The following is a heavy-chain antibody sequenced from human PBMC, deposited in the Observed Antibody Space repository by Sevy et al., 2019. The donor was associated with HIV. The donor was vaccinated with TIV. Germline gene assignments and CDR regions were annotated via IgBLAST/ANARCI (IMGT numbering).Heavy chain of an antibody. V-gene: IGHV4-39*01. Sequence: SETLSLTCTVSGGSISSSSYYWGWIRQPPGKGLEWIGSIYYSGSTYYNPSLKSRVTISVDTSKNQFSLKLSSVTAADTAVYYRARSPAGYCTNGVCPLLDYWGQGTLVTVSS. CDR2: IYYSGST. J-gene: IGHJ4*02. CDR3: ARSPAGYCTNGVCPLLDY. D-gene: IGHD2-8*01. CDR1: GGSISSSSYY.